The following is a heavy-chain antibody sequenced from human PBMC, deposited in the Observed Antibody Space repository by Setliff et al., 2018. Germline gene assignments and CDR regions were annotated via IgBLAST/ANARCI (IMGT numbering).Heavy chain of an antibody. D-gene: IGHD3-10*01. V-gene: IGHV4-39*01. Sequence: PSETLSLTCSVSGGSISSGSYYWGWIRQSPVKGLEWIGSMYYSGSTYYNPSLKGRVTLSVDTTKNQFSLKLTSMTAADTAVYFCARHLLVQGTYHFDYWGQGSPVTVSS. CDR2: MYYSGST. CDR3: ARHLLVQGTYHFDY. CDR1: GGSISSGSYY. J-gene: IGHJ4*02.